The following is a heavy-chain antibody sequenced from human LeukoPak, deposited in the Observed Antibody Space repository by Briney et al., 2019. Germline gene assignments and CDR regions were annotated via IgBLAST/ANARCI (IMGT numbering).Heavy chain of an antibody. D-gene: IGHD1-7*01. Sequence: GGSLRLSCAASGFTFINTAMTWVRQAPGRGLDRVSTITGTGDTYHADSVKGRFTFSRDNSKNILYLQMSSLRVEDTAVYYCATVLPGLVTGTTLSSFYGMDVWGRGTTVTVSS. CDR2: ITGTGDT. V-gene: IGHV3-23*01. J-gene: IGHJ6*02. CDR3: ATVLPGLVTGTTLSSFYGMDV. CDR1: GFTFINTA.